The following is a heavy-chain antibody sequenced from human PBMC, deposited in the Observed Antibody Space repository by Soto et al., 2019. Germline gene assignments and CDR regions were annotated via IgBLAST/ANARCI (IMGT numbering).Heavy chain of an antibody. CDR3: ARENPGIAAAGAPGAFDI. J-gene: IGHJ3*02. V-gene: IGHV1-46*01. D-gene: IGHD6-13*01. Sequence: ASVKVSCKASGYTFTSYYMHWVRQAPGQGLEWMGIINPSGGSTSYAQKFQGRVTMTRDTSTSTVYMELSSLRSEDTAVYYCARENPGIAAAGAPGAFDIWGQGTMVTVSS. CDR2: INPSGGST. CDR1: GYTFTSYY.